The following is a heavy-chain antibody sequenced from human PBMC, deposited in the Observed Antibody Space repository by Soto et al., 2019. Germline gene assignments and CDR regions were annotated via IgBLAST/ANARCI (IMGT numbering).Heavy chain of an antibody. Sequence: SETLSLTCTVSGGSISSYYWSWIRQPPGKGLEWIGYIHYSGSTNYNPSLKSRVTISVDTSKNQFSLKLSSVTAADTAVYYCARRYGDCFDFWGQGTLVTVSS. V-gene: IGHV4-59*08. CDR1: GGSISSYY. CDR2: IHYSGST. CDR3: ARRYGDCFDF. D-gene: IGHD4-17*01. J-gene: IGHJ4*02.